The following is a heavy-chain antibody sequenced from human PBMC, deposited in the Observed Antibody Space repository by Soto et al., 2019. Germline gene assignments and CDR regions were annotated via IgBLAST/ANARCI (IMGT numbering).Heavy chain of an antibody. Sequence: QVQLVQSGAEVKKPGASVKVSCKASGYTFTSYDFNWVRQATGQGLEWMGWMNPNTGNTGYAQKFQGRVTMTRDTSISTAYMELSSLRSDDTAVYYCARQWELSGYYYGMDVWGQGTTVTVSS. CDR1: GYTFTSYD. V-gene: IGHV1-8*01. CDR3: ARQWELSGYYYGMDV. CDR2: MNPNTGNT. J-gene: IGHJ6*02. D-gene: IGHD1-26*01.